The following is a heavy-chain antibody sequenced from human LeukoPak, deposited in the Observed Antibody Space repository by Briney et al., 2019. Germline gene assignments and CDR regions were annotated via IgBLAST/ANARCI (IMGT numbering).Heavy chain of an antibody. J-gene: IGHJ4*02. Sequence: GGSLRLSCAASGFTFSNYWMTWVRQAPGKGLEWVAHINQDGSEEHYMDSVKARFTISRDNAKNSLSLQMNSLRAEDTAVYYCVRDGGVSGYDLLDYWGQGTLVTVST. CDR2: INQDGSEE. D-gene: IGHD5-12*01. CDR1: GFTFSNYW. CDR3: VRDGGVSGYDLLDY. V-gene: IGHV3-7*01.